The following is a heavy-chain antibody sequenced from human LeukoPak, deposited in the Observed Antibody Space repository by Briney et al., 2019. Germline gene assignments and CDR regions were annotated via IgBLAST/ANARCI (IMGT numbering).Heavy chain of an antibody. CDR2: IYYSGST. V-gene: IGHV4-59*07. CDR1: GGSISSYY. J-gene: IGHJ2*01. Sequence: SHTLSLTCTVSGGSISSYYWSWIRQPPGKGLEWIGYIYYSGSTNYNPSLKSRVTISVDTSKNQFSLELSSVTAADTAVYYCASYAKDIVVLPAASIYWYFDLWGRGTLVTVSS. D-gene: IGHD2-2*01. CDR3: ASYAKDIVVLPAASIYWYFDL.